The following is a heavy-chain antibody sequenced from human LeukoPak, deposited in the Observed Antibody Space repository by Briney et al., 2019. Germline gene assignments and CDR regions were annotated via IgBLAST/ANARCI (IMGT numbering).Heavy chain of an antibody. Sequence: PSETLSLTCAVYGGSFSGYYWSWIRQPPGKGLEWIGYIYYSGSTNYNPSLKSRVTISVDTSKNQFSLKLSSVTAADTAVYYCARTGTYYYDSSGYPASHFDYWGQGTLVTVSS. V-gene: IGHV4-59*08. CDR1: GGSFSGYY. J-gene: IGHJ4*02. CDR2: IYYSGST. D-gene: IGHD3-22*01. CDR3: ARTGTYYYDSSGYPASHFDY.